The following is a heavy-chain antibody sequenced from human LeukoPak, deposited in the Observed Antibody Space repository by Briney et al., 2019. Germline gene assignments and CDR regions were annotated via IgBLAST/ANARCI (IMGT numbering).Heavy chain of an antibody. Sequence: SETLSLTCAVYGGSFSGYHWSWIRQPPGKGLEWIGEINHSGSTNYNPSLKSRVTISVDTSKNQFSLKLSSVTAADTAVYYCARASSWFDYWGQGTLVTVSS. CDR1: GGSFSGYH. J-gene: IGHJ4*02. CDR2: INHSGST. CDR3: ARASSWFDY. D-gene: IGHD6-13*01. V-gene: IGHV4-34*01.